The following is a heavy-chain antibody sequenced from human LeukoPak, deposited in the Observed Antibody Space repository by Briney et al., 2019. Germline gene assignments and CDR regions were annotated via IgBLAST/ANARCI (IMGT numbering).Heavy chain of an antibody. D-gene: IGHD3-3*01. CDR1: GFTFGDYA. CDR2: IKQDGSEK. J-gene: IGHJ6*02. V-gene: IGHV3-7*01. CDR3: VRDSSGDFWSAYGYYYGMDV. Sequence: GGSLRLSCTASGFTFGDYAMSWVRQAPGKGLEWVANIKQDGSEKYYVDSVKGRFTISRDNAKNSLYLQVNSLRVEDTAVYYCVRDSSGDFWSAYGYYYGMDVWGQGTTVTVSS.